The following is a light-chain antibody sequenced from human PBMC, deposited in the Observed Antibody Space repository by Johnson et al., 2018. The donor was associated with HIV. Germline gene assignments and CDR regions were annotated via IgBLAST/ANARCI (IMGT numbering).Light chain of an antibody. CDR1: SSNIGNNY. V-gene: IGLV1-51*01. CDR3: GTWDSSLSVGV. Sequence: QSMLTQPPSVSAAPGQKVTISCSGSSSNIGNNYVSWYQQLPGTAPKLLIYDNNKRPSGIPDRFSGSKSGTSATLGITGLQTGDEADYYCGTWDSSLSVGVFGTWTKVTVL. J-gene: IGLJ1*01. CDR2: DNN.